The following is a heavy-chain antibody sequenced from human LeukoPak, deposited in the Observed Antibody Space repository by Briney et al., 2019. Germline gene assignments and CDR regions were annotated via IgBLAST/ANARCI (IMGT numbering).Heavy chain of an antibody. CDR1: GFTFSSYS. CDR2: ISSSSSYI. J-gene: IGHJ4*02. D-gene: IGHD6-13*01. Sequence: PGGSLRLSCAASGFTFSSYSMNWVRQAPGKGLEWVSSISSSSSYIYYADSVKGRFTISRDNAKNSLYLQMNSLRAEDTAVYYCARRRIAAQSDVYDYWGQGTLVTVSS. CDR3: ARRRIAAQSDVYDY. V-gene: IGHV3-21*01.